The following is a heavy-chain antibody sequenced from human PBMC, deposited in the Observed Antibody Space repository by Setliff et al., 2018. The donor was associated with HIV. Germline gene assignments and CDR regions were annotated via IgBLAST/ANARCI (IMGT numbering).Heavy chain of an antibody. CDR3: ARHPNSYDNSGYLLSAFDV. CDR2: IYYSGST. J-gene: IGHJ3*01. V-gene: IGHV4-39*01. CDR1: GGSISSSSYY. Sequence: NPSETLSLTCSVSGGSISSSSYYWGWIRQPPGKGLEWIGSIYYSGSTYYNPSLKSRVTISVDTSKNQFSLKLSSVTAADTAVYYCARHPNSYDNSGYLLSAFDVWGQGTMVTVSS. D-gene: IGHD3-22*01.